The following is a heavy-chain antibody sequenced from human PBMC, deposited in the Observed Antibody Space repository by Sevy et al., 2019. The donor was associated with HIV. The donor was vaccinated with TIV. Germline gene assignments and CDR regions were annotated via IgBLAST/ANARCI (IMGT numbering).Heavy chain of an antibody. CDR2: IISSGDTI. D-gene: IGHD3-22*01. CDR3: ARGPHYYYDSSSFFEY. J-gene: IGHJ4*02. V-gene: IGHV3-48*03. Sequence: GGSLRLSCTASGFTISSYEMNWVRQAPGKGLEWVSSIISSGDTIYYADSVKGRFTVSRDNAKNPLFLQMNSLRAEDTAIYYCARGPHYYYDSSSFFEYWGQGTLVTVSS. CDR1: GFTISSYE.